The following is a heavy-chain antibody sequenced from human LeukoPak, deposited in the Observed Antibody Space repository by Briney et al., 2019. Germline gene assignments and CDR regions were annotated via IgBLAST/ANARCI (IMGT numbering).Heavy chain of an antibody. J-gene: IGHJ6*02. D-gene: IGHD4/OR15-4a*01. Sequence: GGSLRLSCAASGFTFSSYGMHWVRQAPGKGLEWVAFISYDGSNKYYVDSVKGRFTISRDNSKNTLYLEMNSLRAEDTAVYYCAKDGPVGALYGMDVWGQGTTVTVSS. CDR3: AKDGPVGALYGMDV. CDR2: ISYDGSNK. V-gene: IGHV3-30*18. CDR1: GFTFSSYG.